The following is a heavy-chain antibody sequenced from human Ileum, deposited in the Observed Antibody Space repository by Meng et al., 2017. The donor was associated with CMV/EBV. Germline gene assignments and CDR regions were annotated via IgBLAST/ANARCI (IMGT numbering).Heavy chain of an antibody. CDR3: GQGLELLV. Sequence: SETLSLTCTVSGDSVSNGDYWGWIRQPPGKEPEFIVSIFRTGTTFVNPSLETRVSLSVDTSKNQFSLRLTSVTAADTAVYYCGQGLELLVWGQGTLVTVSS. V-gene: IGHV4-38-2*02. J-gene: IGHJ4*02. CDR1: GDSVSNGDY. CDR2: IFRTGTT. D-gene: IGHD1-26*01.